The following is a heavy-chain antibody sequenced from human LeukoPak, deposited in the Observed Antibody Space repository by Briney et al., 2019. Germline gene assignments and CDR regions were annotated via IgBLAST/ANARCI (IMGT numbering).Heavy chain of an antibody. CDR2: ISSSGSTI. Sequence: PGGSLRLSCAASGFTFSDYYTSWIRQAPGKGLEWVSYISSSGSTIYYADSVKGRFTISRDNAKNSLYLQMNSLRAEDTAVYYCARDRFSLCSGGSCYSAYYYYMDVWGKGTTVTVSS. CDR3: ARDRFSLCSGGSCYSAYYYYMDV. J-gene: IGHJ6*03. CDR1: GFTFSDYY. D-gene: IGHD2-15*01. V-gene: IGHV3-11*04.